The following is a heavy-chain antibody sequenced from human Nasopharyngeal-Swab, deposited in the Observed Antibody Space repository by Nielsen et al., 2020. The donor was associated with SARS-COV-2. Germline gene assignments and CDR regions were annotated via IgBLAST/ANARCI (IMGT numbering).Heavy chain of an antibody. CDR3: VRRAFRASSFYFDY. CDR1: GYIFTSYW. J-gene: IGHJ4*02. V-gene: IGHV5-51*01. CDR2: IYPADSDS. Sequence: GESLKISCQGSGYIFTSYWIGWVRQMPGKGLEWMGIIYPADSDSRYSLSFQGQVSISVDKSISTAYLQWNTLKASDTAIYYCVRRAFRASSFYFDYWGPGTLVTVSS. D-gene: IGHD2-2*01.